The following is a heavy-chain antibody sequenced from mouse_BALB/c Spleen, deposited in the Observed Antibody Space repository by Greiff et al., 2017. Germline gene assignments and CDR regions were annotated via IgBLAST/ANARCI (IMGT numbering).Heavy chain of an antibody. CDR1: GYSFTSYW. Sequence: QVQLQQSGPQLVRPGASVKISCKASGYSFTSYWMHWVKQRPGQGLEWIGMIDPSDSETRLNQKFKDKATLTSDKSSSTAYMELSSLTSEDSAVYYCARNYYGYDVAWFAYWGQGTLVTVSA. J-gene: IGHJ3*01. V-gene: IGHV1S127*01. CDR2: IDPSDSET. CDR3: ARNYYGYDVAWFAY. D-gene: IGHD1-2*01.